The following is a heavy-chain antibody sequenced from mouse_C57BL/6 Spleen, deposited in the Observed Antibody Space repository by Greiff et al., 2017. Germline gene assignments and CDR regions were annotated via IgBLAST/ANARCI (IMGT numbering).Heavy chain of an antibody. CDR3: ARGYYGSSPLV. D-gene: IGHD1-1*01. J-gene: IGHJ1*03. V-gene: IGHV3-6*01. CDR1: GYSITSGYY. CDR2: ISYDGSN. Sequence: EVKLVESGPGLVKPSQSLSLTCSVTGYSITSGYYWNWIRQFPGNKLEWMGYISYDGSNNYNPSLKNRISITRDTSKNQFFLKLNSVTTEDTATYYCARGYYGSSPLVWGTGTTVTVSS.